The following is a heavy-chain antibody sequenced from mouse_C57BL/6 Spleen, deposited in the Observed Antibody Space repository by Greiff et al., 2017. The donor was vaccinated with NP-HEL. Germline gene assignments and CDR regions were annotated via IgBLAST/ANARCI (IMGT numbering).Heavy chain of an antibody. CDR3: ARERDYYGSQYFDV. CDR1: GFTFSDYY. V-gene: IGHV5-16*01. J-gene: IGHJ1*03. Sequence: EVHLVESEGGLVQPGSSMKLSCTASGFTFSDYYMAWVRQVPEKGLEWVANINYDGSSTYYLDSLKSRFIISRDNAKNILYLQMSSLKSEDTATYYCARERDYYGSQYFDVWGTGTTVTVSS. D-gene: IGHD1-1*01. CDR2: INYDGSST.